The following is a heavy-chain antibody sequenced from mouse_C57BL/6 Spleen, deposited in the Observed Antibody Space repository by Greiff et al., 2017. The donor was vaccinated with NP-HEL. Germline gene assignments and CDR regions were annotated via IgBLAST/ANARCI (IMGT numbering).Heavy chain of an antibody. J-gene: IGHJ1*03. V-gene: IGHV10-1*01. CDR1: GFSFNTYA. D-gene: IGHD2-2*01. CDR2: IRSKSNNYAT. CDR3: ARRGNDNWYFDV. Sequence: EADGGLVQPKGSLKLSCAASGFSFNTYAMNWVRQAPGKGLEWVARIRSKSNNYATYYADSVKERFTISRDDSESMLYLQMNNLNTEDTAMYYCARRGNDNWYFDVWGTGTTVTVSS.